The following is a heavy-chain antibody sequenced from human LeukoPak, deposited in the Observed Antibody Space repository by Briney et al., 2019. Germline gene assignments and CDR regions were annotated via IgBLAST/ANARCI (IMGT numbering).Heavy chain of an antibody. CDR3: ASLNYDILTGYYRYYYYMDV. CDR2: IYYSGST. Sequence: SETLSLTCTVSGGSISSSSYYWGWIRQPPGKGLEWIGSIYYSGSTYYNPSLKSRVTIAVDTSKNQFSLKLSSVTAADTAVYYCASLNYDILTGYYRYYYYMDVWGKGTTVTISS. D-gene: IGHD3-9*01. V-gene: IGHV4-39*01. J-gene: IGHJ6*03. CDR1: GGSISSSSYY.